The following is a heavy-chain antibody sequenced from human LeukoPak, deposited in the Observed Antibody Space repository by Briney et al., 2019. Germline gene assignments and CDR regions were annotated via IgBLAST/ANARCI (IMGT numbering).Heavy chain of an antibody. CDR1: GFTFSSYE. V-gene: IGHV3-48*03. CDR2: ISSSGSTI. D-gene: IGHD3-10*01. J-gene: IGHJ6*04. Sequence: PGGSLRLSCAASGFTFSSYEMNWVRQAPGKGLEWVSYISSSGSTIYYADSVKGRFTISRDNAKNSLYLQMNSLRAEDTAVYYCARTSMVRGVIRTYYYGMDVWGKGTTVTVPS. CDR3: ARTSMVRGVIRTYYYGMDV.